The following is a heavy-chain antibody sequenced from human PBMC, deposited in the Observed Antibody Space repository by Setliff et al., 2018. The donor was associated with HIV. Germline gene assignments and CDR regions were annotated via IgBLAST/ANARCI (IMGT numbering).Heavy chain of an antibody. J-gene: IGHJ4*02. V-gene: IGHV1-69-2*01. D-gene: IGHD3-22*01. Sequence: GASVKVSCKASGYTFTDYYMHWVQQAPGKGLEWMGRVDPEDGETIYAEKFQGRVTITADTSTDTAYMELSSLRSEDTAVYYCAIRPYYFDNNISWGQGTLVTVSS. CDR2: VDPEDGET. CDR1: GYTFTDYY. CDR3: AIRPYYFDNNIS.